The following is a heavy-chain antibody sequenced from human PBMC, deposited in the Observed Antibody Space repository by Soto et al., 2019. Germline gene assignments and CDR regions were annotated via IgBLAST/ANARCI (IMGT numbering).Heavy chain of an antibody. Sequence: PSETLSLTCTVSGGSISSSSYYWGWIRQPPGKGLEWIGSIYYSGSTYYNPSLKSRVTISVDTSKNQFSLKLSSVTAADTAVYYCARRGPGTEYYFDYWGQGTLVTVSS. J-gene: IGHJ4*02. V-gene: IGHV4-39*01. D-gene: IGHD6-13*01. CDR2: IYYSGST. CDR3: ARRGPGTEYYFDY. CDR1: GGSISSSSYY.